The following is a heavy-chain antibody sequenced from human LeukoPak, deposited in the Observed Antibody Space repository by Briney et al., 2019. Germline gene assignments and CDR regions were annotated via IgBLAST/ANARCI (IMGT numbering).Heavy chain of an antibody. CDR1: GFTFSNYG. Sequence: GGSLRLSCAASGFTFSNYGMHWVRQAPGQGLEWVAFVRYDGSNKYYSDSLKGRFTISRDNSKNKLYLQLNSLRPEDMAVYYCSKWHEVYNLFDPWGQGTLVTVPS. J-gene: IGHJ5*02. CDR2: VRYDGSNK. CDR3: SKWHEVYNLFDP. D-gene: IGHD2-8*01. V-gene: IGHV3-30*02.